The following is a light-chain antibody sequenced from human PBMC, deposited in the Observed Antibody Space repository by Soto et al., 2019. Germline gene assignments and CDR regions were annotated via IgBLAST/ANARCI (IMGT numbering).Light chain of an antibody. CDR1: SGHSTYA. CDR3: QTWDPGLWV. J-gene: IGLJ7*01. CDR2: LNSDGSH. Sequence: QLVLTQSPSASASLGASVKLTCTLSSGHSTYAIAWHQQQPEKGPRYLMKLNSDGSHSKGDGIPDRFSGSSSGAERFLTISSLQSEDEADYYCQTWDPGLWVFGGGTQLTVL. V-gene: IGLV4-69*01.